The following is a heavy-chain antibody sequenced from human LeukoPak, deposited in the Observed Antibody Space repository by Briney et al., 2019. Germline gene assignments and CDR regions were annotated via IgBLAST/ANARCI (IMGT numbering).Heavy chain of an antibody. V-gene: IGHV3-53*01. CDR1: GFTVSSNY. Sequence: GRSLRLSCAASGFTVSSNYMSWVRQAPGKGLEWVSVIYSGGSTYYADSVKGRFTISRDNSKNTLYLQMNSLRAEDTAVYYCARATTVTSYYFDYWGQGTLVTVSS. CDR3: ARATTVTSYYFDY. J-gene: IGHJ4*02. D-gene: IGHD4-17*01. CDR2: IYSGGST.